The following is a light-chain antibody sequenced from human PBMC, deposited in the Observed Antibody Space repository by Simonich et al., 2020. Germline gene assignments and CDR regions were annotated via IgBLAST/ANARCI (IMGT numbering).Light chain of an antibody. CDR2: EGS. Sequence: QSALTQPASVSGSPGQSITISCTGTSSNVGSYNLVSWYQPHPGKAPKPMIYEGSKRPSGVSNRFPGYKSGNTASLTISGLQAEDEADYYCCSYAGSSTLVFGGGTKLTVL. V-gene: IGLV2-23*01. J-gene: IGLJ2*01. CDR3: CSYAGSSTLV. CDR1: SSNVGSYNL.